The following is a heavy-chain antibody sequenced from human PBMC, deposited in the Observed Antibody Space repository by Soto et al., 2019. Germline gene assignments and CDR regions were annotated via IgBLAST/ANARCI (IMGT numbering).Heavy chain of an antibody. CDR3: ARYGYYSGMAV. V-gene: IGHV3-7*03. CDR1: GFTFSSYW. CDR2: IKQDGSEK. Sequence: EVQLVESGGGLVQPGGSLRLSCAASGFTFSSYWMSWVRQAPGKGLEWVANIKQDGSEKYYVDSVKGRFTISRDNAKNSRYLKMNSLRAEDTAVYSCARYGYYSGMAVWGQGTTVTVSS. J-gene: IGHJ6*02. D-gene: IGHD3-10*01.